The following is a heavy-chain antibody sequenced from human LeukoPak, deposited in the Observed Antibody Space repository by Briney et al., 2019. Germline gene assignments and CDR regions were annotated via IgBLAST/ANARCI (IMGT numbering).Heavy chain of an antibody. D-gene: IGHD2-2*02. CDR1: GYTFTDYY. CDR3: ASDYTYEGTGFDY. V-gene: IGHV1-2*06. J-gene: IGHJ4*02. Sequence: ASVMVPCKASGYTFTDYYNYWVGHAAGRRLQCMGRMHPNSGGTNYAQKVQGRVTMTRDTSISTAYMALSRLTSDDTAVYYCASDYTYEGTGFDYWGQGSLVTVSS. CDR2: MHPNSGGT.